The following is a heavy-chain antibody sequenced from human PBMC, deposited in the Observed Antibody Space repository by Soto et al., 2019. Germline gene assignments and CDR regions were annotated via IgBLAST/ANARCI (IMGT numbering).Heavy chain of an antibody. CDR2: VNSDGSST. J-gene: IGHJ5*02. Sequence: GGSLSLSCAVSGFTFSSYWMHWVWQAPGKGLVWVSRVNSDGSSTSYEDSVKGRFTISRDNAKNTLYLQMNSLRAEDTAVYYCARDRAYVYVWGSYRFDPSGPGSLVTVSS. D-gene: IGHD3-16*02. CDR1: GFTFSSYW. V-gene: IGHV3-74*01. CDR3: ARDRAYVYVWGSYRFDP.